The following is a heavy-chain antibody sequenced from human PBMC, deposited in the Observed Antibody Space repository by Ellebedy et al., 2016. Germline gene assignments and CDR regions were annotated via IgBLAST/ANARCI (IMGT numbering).Heavy chain of an antibody. CDR3: ARERYSGSYGPHYFDY. D-gene: IGHD1-26*01. CDR2: ISSSSSTI. J-gene: IGHJ4*02. Sequence: GGSLRLSCAASGFTFSSYSMNWVRQAPGKGLEWVSYISSSSSTIYYADSVKGRFTISRDNAKNSLYLQMNSLRDEDTAVYYCARERYSGSYGPHYFDYWGQGTLVTVSS. V-gene: IGHV3-48*02. CDR1: GFTFSSYS.